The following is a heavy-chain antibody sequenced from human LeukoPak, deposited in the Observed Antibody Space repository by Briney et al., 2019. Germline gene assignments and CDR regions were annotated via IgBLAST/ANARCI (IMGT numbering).Heavy chain of an antibody. D-gene: IGHD1-26*01. V-gene: IGHV3-21*01. Sequence: GGSLRLSCAASGFTFSSYTMHWIRQAPGKGLEWVSSISGSNSYIFYADSVKGRFTVSRDNAKDSLYLQMNSLRAEDTAVYYCAREPRAPQPPLDYWGQGTLVTVSS. J-gene: IGHJ4*02. CDR2: ISGSNSYI. CDR1: GFTFSSYT. CDR3: AREPRAPQPPLDY.